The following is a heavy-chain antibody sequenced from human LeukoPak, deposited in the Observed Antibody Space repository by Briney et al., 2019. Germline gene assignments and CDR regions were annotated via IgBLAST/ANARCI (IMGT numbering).Heavy chain of an antibody. CDR1: GYTFTGYY. D-gene: IGHD1-14*01. V-gene: IGHV1-2*02. J-gene: IGHJ3*02. CDR3: ARPNHVGPWDAFDI. CDR2: INPNSGGT. Sequence: GASVKVSCKASGYTFTGYYMHWVRQAPGQGLEWMGWINPNSGGTNYAQKFQGRVTMTRDTSISTAYMEVSRLRSDDTAVYYCARPNHVGPWDAFDIWGQGTMVTVSS.